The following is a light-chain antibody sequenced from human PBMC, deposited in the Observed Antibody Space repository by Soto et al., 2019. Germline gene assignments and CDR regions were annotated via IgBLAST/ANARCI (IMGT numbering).Light chain of an antibody. V-gene: IGKV3-11*01. CDR3: QQRSNWLT. Sequence: DIVLTQSPATLSLSPGERATLSCRASQSVSSYLAWCQQKPGQAPRLLIYDASNRATGIPARFSGSGSGTDFTLTISSLEPEDFAVYYCQQRSNWLTFGGGTKVEIK. CDR2: DAS. CDR1: QSVSSY. J-gene: IGKJ4*01.